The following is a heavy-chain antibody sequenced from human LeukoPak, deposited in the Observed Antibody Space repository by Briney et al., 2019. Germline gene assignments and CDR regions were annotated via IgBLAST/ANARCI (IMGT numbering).Heavy chain of an antibody. V-gene: IGHV3-7*01. J-gene: IGHJ4*02. Sequence: GGSLRLSCVASGLTYSSSWMTWARQAPGKGLEWVATIKDGGSDKYYVDSVKGRFSISRDNAKSSLYLQMNSLRLEDTAMYYCVDLGYSDWGQGTLVTVSS. D-gene: IGHD5-18*01. CDR1: GLTYSSSW. CDR2: IKDGGSDK. CDR3: VDLGYSD.